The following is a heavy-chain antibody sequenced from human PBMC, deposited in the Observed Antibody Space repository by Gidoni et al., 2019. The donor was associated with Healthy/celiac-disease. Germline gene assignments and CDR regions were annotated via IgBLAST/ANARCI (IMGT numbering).Heavy chain of an antibody. J-gene: IGHJ5*02. CDR2: INHSGST. Sequence: QVQLQQWGAGLLKPSETLSLTCAVYGGSFSGYYWSWIRQPPGTGLEWIGEINHSGSTNYNPSLKSRVTISVDTSKNQFSLKLSSVTAADTAVYYCARGTVWFGELFLNWFDPWGQGTLVTVSS. V-gene: IGHV4-34*01. D-gene: IGHD3-10*01. CDR1: GGSFSGYY. CDR3: ARGTVWFGELFLNWFDP.